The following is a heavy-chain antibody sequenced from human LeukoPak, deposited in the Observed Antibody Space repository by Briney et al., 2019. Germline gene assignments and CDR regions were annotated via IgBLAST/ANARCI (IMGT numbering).Heavy chain of an antibody. CDR3: ARHEGMTTYDY. V-gene: IGHV4-59*08. J-gene: IGHJ4*02. Sequence: SETLSLTCAVSGGSINNYYWSWIRQPPGKGLEWIGYISYSGNTNYNASLRSRVTISVDTSKNQFSPNLNSVTAADTAMYYCARHEGMTTYDYWGRGTLVTVSS. D-gene: IGHD4-17*01. CDR1: GGSINNYY. CDR2: ISYSGNT.